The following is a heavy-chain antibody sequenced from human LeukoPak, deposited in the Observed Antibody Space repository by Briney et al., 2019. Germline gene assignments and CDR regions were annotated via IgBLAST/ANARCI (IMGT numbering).Heavy chain of an antibody. CDR2: INPSAGTT. CDR1: GYTLTDYY. J-gene: IGHJ4*02. Sequence: ASVKVSCKASGYTLTDYYIQWVRQAPRQGLEWMGVINPSAGTTSYAQNFQGRVIVTGDTSTSIVYMELSSPRSEDTAVYYCARDLGSWSLDYWGQGTLVTVSS. CDR3: ARDLGSWSLDY. V-gene: IGHV1-46*01. D-gene: IGHD6-13*01.